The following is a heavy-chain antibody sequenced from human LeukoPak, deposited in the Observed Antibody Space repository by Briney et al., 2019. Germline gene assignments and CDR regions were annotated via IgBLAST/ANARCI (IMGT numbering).Heavy chain of an antibody. D-gene: IGHD2-15*01. Sequence: NPSETLSLTCTVSGGSIGSYYWSWIRQPAGKGLEWIGRTYNSGSTTYNPSLKSRVTMSVDTSKNQFSLKLSSVTAADTAVYYCAREHCSGGSCYSIYYYYYMDVWGKGTTVTVSS. V-gene: IGHV4-4*07. J-gene: IGHJ6*03. CDR2: TYNSGST. CDR1: GGSIGSYY. CDR3: AREHCSGGSCYSIYYYYYMDV.